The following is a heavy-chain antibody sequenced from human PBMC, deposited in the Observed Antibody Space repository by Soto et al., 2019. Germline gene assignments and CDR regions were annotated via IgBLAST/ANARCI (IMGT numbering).Heavy chain of an antibody. CDR2: IIPIFGTA. CDR1: RVAFSNFI. V-gene: IGHV1-69*13. Sequence: SGKGSCKASRVAFSNFIVTWVPQAPGLGLEWVGGIIPIFGTANYAQKFQGRVTITADESTSTSYMEVNNLRSEDTAVYYCAKVRYSSPMGYYYRMDVWRQGTTVIFSS. D-gene: IGHD6-19*01. CDR3: AKVRYSSPMGYYYRMDV. J-gene: IGHJ6*02.